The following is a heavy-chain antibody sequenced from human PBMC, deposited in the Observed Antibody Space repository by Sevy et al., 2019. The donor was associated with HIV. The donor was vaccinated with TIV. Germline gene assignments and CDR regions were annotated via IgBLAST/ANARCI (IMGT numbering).Heavy chain of an antibody. CDR1: GFTFSSYN. Sequence: GGSLRLSCAASGFTFSSYNMNWVRQAPGKGLEWVSSISSSSSYKYYGDSVKGRFTKSSKNVNNSQYLQMNSLRAEDKAVYYCAKNIVVVPAAPSCFDYWGQGTLVTVSS. J-gene: IGHJ4*02. D-gene: IGHD2-2*01. CDR3: AKNIVVVPAAPSCFDY. CDR2: ISSSSSYK. V-gene: IGHV3-21*01.